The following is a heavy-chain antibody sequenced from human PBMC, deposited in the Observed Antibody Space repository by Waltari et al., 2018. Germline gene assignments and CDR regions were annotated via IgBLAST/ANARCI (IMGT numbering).Heavy chain of an antibody. Sequence: EVQLVQAGAEVKEPGASLKISCMGSGYSFTIYWIGEVRHMPGQRLEWRGSIFHGDYATRYSPSFQGQVTISADKSISTAYLQRSSLKASDTAMYYCARRGEPNAFDIWGQGTMVTVSS. V-gene: IGHV5-51*01. CDR3: ARRGEPNAFDI. CDR1: GYSFTIYW. J-gene: IGHJ3*02. CDR2: IFHGDYAT.